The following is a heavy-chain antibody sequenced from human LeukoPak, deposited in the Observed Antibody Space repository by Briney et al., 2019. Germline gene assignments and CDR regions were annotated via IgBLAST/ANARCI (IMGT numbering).Heavy chain of an antibody. J-gene: IGHJ5*02. CDR1: GGSISSYY. V-gene: IGHV4-59*01. Sequence: PSETLSLTRTLSGGSISSYYWSWIRQPPGKGLEWIGYIYYSGSTNYNPSLKSRVTISVDTSKNQFSLKLSSVTAADTAVYYCARGYYGSGLNWFDPWGQGTLVTVSS. D-gene: IGHD3-10*01. CDR3: ARGYYGSGLNWFDP. CDR2: IYYSGST.